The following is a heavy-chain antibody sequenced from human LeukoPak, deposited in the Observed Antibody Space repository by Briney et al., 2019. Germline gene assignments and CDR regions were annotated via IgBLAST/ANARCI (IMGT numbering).Heavy chain of an antibody. Sequence: GGSLRLSCAASGFTSSSYAMHWVRQAPGKGLEWVAVISYDGSNKYYADSVKGRFTISRDNSKNTLHLQMNSLRAEDTAVYYCAREGGMYYDFWSTGTYFDYWGQGTLVTVSS. D-gene: IGHD3-3*01. J-gene: IGHJ4*02. V-gene: IGHV3-30-3*01. CDR2: ISYDGSNK. CDR3: AREGGMYYDFWSTGTYFDY. CDR1: GFTSSSYA.